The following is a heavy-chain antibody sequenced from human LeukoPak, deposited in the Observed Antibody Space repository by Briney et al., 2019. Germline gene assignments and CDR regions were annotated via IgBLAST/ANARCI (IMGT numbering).Heavy chain of an antibody. D-gene: IGHD2-15*01. Sequence: PSETLSLTCAVSGGPISSGGYSWSWLRQPPGKGLEWIGYIYHSGSTYYNPSLKSRVTISVDRSKNQFSLKLSSVTAADTAVYYCARVTPHFSMDVWGQGTTVTVSS. CDR1: GGPISSGGYS. CDR3: ARVTPHFSMDV. CDR2: IYHSGST. J-gene: IGHJ6*02. V-gene: IGHV4-30-2*01.